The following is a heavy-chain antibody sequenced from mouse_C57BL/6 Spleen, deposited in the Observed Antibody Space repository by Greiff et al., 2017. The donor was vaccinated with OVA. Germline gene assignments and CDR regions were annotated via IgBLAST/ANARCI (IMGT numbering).Heavy chain of an antibody. Sequence: DVKLQESGGGLVQPGGSLSLSCAASGFTFTDYYMSWVRQPPGKALEWLGFIRNKANGYTTEYSASVKGRFTISRDNSQSILYLQMNALRAEDSATYYCARYGYAMDYWGQGTSVTVSS. CDR1: GFTFTDYY. V-gene: IGHV7-3*01. CDR3: ARYGYAMDY. CDR2: IRNKANGYTT. J-gene: IGHJ4*01.